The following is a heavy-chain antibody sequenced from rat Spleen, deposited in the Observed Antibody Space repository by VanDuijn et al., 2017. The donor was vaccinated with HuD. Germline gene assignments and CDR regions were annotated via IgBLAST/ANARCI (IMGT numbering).Heavy chain of an antibody. D-gene: IGHD4-3*01. J-gene: IGHJ4*01. V-gene: IGHV3-3*01. CDR2: INSAGST. CDR1: DYSITSSYR. Sequence: EVQLQESGPGLVRPSQSLSLTCSVTDYSITSSYRWNWIRQFPGNKLEWMGFINSAGSTNYNPSLKSRVSITRDTSKNRFFLQLTSVTTEDTATYYCARSDGVRGVMDAWGQGASVTVSS. CDR3: ARSDGVRGVMDA.